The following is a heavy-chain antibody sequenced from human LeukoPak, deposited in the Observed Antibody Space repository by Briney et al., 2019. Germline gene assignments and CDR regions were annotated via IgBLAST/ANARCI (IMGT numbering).Heavy chain of an antibody. CDR2: IHTSGST. CDR3: ARSRYSRKQGYFDY. Sequence: SETLSLTCTVSGGSISSYYWSWIRQPAGKGLEWIGRIHTSGSTNYNPSLKSRVTMSGDTSKNQFSLKLSSVTAADTAVYYCARSRYSRKQGYFDYWGQGTLVTVSS. CDR1: GGSISSYY. D-gene: IGHD6-13*01. J-gene: IGHJ4*02. V-gene: IGHV4-4*07.